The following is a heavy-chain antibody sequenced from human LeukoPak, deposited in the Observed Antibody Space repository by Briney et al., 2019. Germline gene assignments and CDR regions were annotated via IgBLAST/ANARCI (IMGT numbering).Heavy chain of an antibody. D-gene: IGHD1-26*01. V-gene: IGHV1-69*08. J-gene: IGHJ5*02. CDR3: TRVNLRGSQYNWFDP. CDR1: GGTFMSHI. CDR2: ITPVIDSA. Sequence: SVKVSCKTSGGTFMSHIFSWVRQAPGQGLEWMGRITPVIDSAKYAQKFRDRLTITADTSTGTAYMELSSLTPDDTALYYCTRVNLRGSQYNWFDPWGQGTLVIVSS.